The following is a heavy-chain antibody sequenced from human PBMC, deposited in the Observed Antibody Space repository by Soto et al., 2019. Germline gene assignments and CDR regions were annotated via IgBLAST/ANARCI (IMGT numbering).Heavy chain of an antibody. D-gene: IGHD6-19*01. CDR3: AKGDSSGWYRLYFQH. Sequence: QVQLVESGGGVVQPGRSLRLSCAASGFTFSSYGMHWVRQAPGKGLEWVAVVSYDGSNKYYADSVKGRFTISRDNSKNTLYLQMNSLRAEDTAVYYCAKGDSSGWYRLYFQHWGQGTLVTVSS. CDR1: GFTFSSYG. CDR2: VSYDGSNK. V-gene: IGHV3-30*18. J-gene: IGHJ1*01.